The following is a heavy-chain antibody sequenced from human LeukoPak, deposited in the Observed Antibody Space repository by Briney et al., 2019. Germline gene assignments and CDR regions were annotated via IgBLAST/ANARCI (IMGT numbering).Heavy chain of an antibody. CDR2: ISSSGSTI. D-gene: IGHD6-19*01. V-gene: IGHV3-48*03. CDR3: ARSLLPKQWLETHTFDY. J-gene: IGHJ4*02. CDR1: GFTFSSYE. Sequence: GGSLRLSCAASGFTFSSYEMNWVRQAPGKGLEWVSYISSSGSTIYYADSVKGRFTISRDNAKNSLYLQMNSLRAEDTAVYYCARSLLPKQWLETHTFDYWGQGTLVTVSS.